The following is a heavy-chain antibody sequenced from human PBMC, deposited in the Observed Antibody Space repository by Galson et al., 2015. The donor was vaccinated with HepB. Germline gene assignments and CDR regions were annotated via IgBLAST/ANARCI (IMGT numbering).Heavy chain of an antibody. Sequence: SVKVSCKASGYTFTSYYMHWVRQAPGQGLEWMGIINPSGGSTNYAQKFQGRVTMTRDTSTSTVYMELSSLRSEDTAVYYCATEAGYCSSTSCYTGRNWFDPWGQGTLVTVSS. J-gene: IGHJ5*02. D-gene: IGHD2-2*02. CDR3: ATEAGYCSSTSCYTGRNWFDP. CDR2: INPSGGST. CDR1: GYTFTSYY. V-gene: IGHV1-46*01.